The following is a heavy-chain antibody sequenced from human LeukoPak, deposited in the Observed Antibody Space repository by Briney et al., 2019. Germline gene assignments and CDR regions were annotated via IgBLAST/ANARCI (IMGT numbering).Heavy chain of an antibody. CDR2: IIGSGTYT. J-gene: IGHJ4*02. CDR3: AKDGVTMVRGVITRAQVGYFDY. V-gene: IGHV3-21*04. CDR1: GFTFSDYS. D-gene: IGHD3-10*01. Sequence: GGSLRLSCAASGFTFSDYSMMWVRLAPGKGLEWVAGIIGSGTYTHYADSVKGRFSITRDNARNSVYLQMNSLRAGDTAVYYCAKDGVTMVRGVITRAQVGYFDYWGQGTLVTVSS.